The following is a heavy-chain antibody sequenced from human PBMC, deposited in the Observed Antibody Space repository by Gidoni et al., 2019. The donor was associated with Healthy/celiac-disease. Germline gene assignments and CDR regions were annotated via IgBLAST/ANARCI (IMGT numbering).Heavy chain of an antibody. CDR3: AKGARGSYYYYMDV. J-gene: IGHJ6*03. CDR1: GFTFDDYD. V-gene: IGHV3-9*01. CDR2: SRWNSGSI. Sequence: EVQLVESGVGLVQPGRSLRLPWAASGFTFDDYDMHWVRQAPGKGLEWVSGSRWNSGSIGYADSVKGRFTISRDNAKNSLYLQMNSLRAEDTALYYCAKGARGSYYYYMDVWGKGTTVTVSS. D-gene: IGHD2-15*01.